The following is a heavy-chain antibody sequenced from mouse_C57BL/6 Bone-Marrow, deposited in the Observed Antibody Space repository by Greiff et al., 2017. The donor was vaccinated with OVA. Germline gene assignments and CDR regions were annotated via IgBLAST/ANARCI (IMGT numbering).Heavy chain of an antibody. J-gene: IGHJ4*01. CDR1: GYTFTSYG. CDR3: ARSGWLLRGYAMDY. D-gene: IGHD2-3*01. CDR2: IYPRSGNT. V-gene: IGHV1-81*01. Sequence: QVQLQQSGAELARPGASVKLSCKASGYTFTSYGISWVKQRTGQGLEWIGEIYPRSGNTYYNEKFKGKATLTADKSSSTAYMELRSLTSEDSAVYFCARSGWLLRGYAMDYWGQGTSVTVSS.